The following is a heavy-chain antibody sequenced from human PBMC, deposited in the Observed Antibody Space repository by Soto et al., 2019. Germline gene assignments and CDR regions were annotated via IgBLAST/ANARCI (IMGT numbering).Heavy chain of an antibody. V-gene: IGHV3-11*01. J-gene: IGHJ6*02. CDR1: RFRFSDYY. Sequence: GGSLRLSCEASRFRFSDYYMSWVRQAPGKGLEWVSFISSSGTTIYYADSVKGRFTISRDNAKNSLFLQMNSLRVEDTAVYYCASSEGNYYYYGMDIWGQGTTVTVSS. CDR3: ASSEGNYYYYGMDI. CDR2: ISSSGTTI.